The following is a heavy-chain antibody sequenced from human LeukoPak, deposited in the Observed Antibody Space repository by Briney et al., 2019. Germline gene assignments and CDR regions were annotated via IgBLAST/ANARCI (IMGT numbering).Heavy chain of an antibody. V-gene: IGHV4-39*01. Sequence: SETLSLTCTVSGGSISSSSYYWGWIRQPPGKGPEWIGSIYYSGSTSYNPSLKSRVTISVDTSKNQFSLKLSSVTAADTAVYYCARNSSGGWFDPWGQGTLVTVSS. D-gene: IGHD6-19*01. CDR3: ARNSSGGWFDP. J-gene: IGHJ5*02. CDR2: IYYSGST. CDR1: GGSISSSSYY.